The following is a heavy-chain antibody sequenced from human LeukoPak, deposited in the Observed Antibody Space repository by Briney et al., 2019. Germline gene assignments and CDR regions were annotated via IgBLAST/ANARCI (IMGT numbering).Heavy chain of an antibody. Sequence: SETLSLTCTVSGGSISSSSYYWSWIRQPPGKGLEWIGSMYYSGSTYYNTSLKSRVSIFVDTSKNQFSLKLSSVTAADTAVYYCARRALSSSAYFDNWGQGTLVTVSS. V-gene: IGHV4-39*01. CDR2: MYYSGST. CDR1: GGSISSSSYY. J-gene: IGHJ4*02. CDR3: ARRALSSSAYFDN. D-gene: IGHD6-13*01.